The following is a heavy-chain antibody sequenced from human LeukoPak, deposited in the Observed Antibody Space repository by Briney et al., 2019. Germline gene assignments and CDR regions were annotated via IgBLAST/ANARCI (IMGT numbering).Heavy chain of an antibody. CDR3: AGEQRGSGIAVAGFDY. J-gene: IGHJ4*02. V-gene: IGHV4-59*01. CDR1: GGALSSYY. Sequence: SGTPSPTCTGSGGALSSYYWGWIPQPPGEGPGGGGDNYYSGSTNYNPSLKSRVTISVDTSKNQFSLKLSSVTAADTAVYYCAGEQRGSGIAVAGFDYWGQGTLVTVSS. CDR2: NYYSGST. D-gene: IGHD6-19*01.